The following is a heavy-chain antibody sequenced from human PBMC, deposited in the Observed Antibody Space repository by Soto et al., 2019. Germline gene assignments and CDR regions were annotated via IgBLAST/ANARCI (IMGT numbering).Heavy chain of an antibody. CDR3: AKRIGDYDSSGYSDGMDV. V-gene: IGHV3-30*18. J-gene: IGHJ6*02. D-gene: IGHD3-22*01. CDR1: GFTFSNYG. Sequence: GGSLRLSCAASGFTFSNYGMHWVRRAPGKGLEWVALISYDGRNKYYADSVKGRFTISRDNSKNTLYLQMNSLRAEDTAVYYCAKRIGDYDSSGYSDGMDVWGQGTTVTVSS. CDR2: ISYDGRNK.